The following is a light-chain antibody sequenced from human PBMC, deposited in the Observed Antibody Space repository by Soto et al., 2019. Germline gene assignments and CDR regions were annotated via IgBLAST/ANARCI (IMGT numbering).Light chain of an antibody. Sequence: EVVLTQSPATLSLSPGERATLSCRASQSVNKYLAWYQQKPGQAPRLLIYDASNRATGIPARFNGSGSGTDFTLTISSLEPGDFAVYYCQQRQNWPPLTFGGGTKVEIK. V-gene: IGKV3-11*01. CDR1: QSVNKY. CDR3: QQRQNWPPLT. J-gene: IGKJ4*01. CDR2: DAS.